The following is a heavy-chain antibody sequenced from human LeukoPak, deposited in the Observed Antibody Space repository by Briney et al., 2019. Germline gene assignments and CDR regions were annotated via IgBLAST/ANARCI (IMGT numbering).Heavy chain of an antibody. Sequence: GGSLRLSCATSGFTFSSYGMHWVRQAPGKGLEWVAVIWYDGSNIHYADSVQGRFTISRDSSKNMLYLQMNSLRAEDTGVYYCANNGVSPNYYYGMNVWGQGTTVAVSS. CDR3: ANNGVSPNYYYGMNV. CDR2: IWYDGSNI. J-gene: IGHJ6*02. V-gene: IGHV3-33*06. CDR1: GFTFSSYG. D-gene: IGHD2-8*01.